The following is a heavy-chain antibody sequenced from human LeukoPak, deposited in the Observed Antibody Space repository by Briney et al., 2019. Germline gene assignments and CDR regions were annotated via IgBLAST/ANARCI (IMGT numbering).Heavy chain of an antibody. CDR3: TRQYYYDSSGYYFDY. CDR2: IRSKAYGGTT. D-gene: IGHD3-22*01. V-gene: IGHV3-49*03. Sequence: GGSLRLSCAASGYSFRNYAMSWIRQAPGKGLEWVGFIRSKAYGGTTEYAASVKGRFTISRDDSKSIAYLQMNSLKTEDTAVYYCTRQYYYDSSGYYFDYWGQGTLVTVSS. CDR1: GYSFRNYA. J-gene: IGHJ4*02.